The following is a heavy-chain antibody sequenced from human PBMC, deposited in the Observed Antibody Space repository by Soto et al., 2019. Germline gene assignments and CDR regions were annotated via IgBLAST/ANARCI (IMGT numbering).Heavy chain of an antibody. CDR1: GFSLTTRGVG. D-gene: IGHD3-22*01. Sequence: QITLKESGPTLVKPTQTLTLTCTFSGFSLTTRGVGVGWIRQPPGKALECLALIYWDDDKRYSPSLQSRLSITKDTSKNHVVLTMTNVDPVDTATYYCAHIPNHYHYDWFAPWGQGTLVSVSS. V-gene: IGHV2-5*02. J-gene: IGHJ5*02. CDR2: IYWDDDK. CDR3: AHIPNHYHYDWFAP.